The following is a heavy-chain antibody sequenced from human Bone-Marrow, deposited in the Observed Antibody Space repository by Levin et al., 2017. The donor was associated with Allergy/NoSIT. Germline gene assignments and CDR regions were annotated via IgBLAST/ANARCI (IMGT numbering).Heavy chain of an antibody. CDR2: INRSGST. V-gene: IGHV4-34*01. D-gene: IGHD3-10*01. J-gene: IGHJ1*01. Sequence: ASETLSLTCAVYGGSFSGYYWSWIRQPPGKGLEWIGEINRSGSTTYNPSLKSGVTISVDASKNQFSLRLTSVTAADTAVYYCARGAGAWRGPKYFQQWGQGTLVTVSS. CDR1: GGSFSGYY. CDR3: ARGAGAWRGPKYFQQ.